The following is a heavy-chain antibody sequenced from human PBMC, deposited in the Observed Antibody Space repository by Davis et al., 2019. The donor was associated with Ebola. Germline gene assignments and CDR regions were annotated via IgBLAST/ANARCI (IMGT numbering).Heavy chain of an antibody. J-gene: IGHJ4*02. Sequence: GGSLRLSCAASGFTFSSYGMHWIRQAPGKGLEWVAVISYDGSNKYYADSVKGRFTISRDNSKNTLYLQMNSLRAEDTAVYYCAKDGERSNGWLIVYFDYRGQGTLVTVSS. D-gene: IGHD6-19*01. CDR3: AKDGERSNGWLIVYFDY. CDR1: GFTFSSYG. V-gene: IGHV3-30*18. CDR2: ISYDGSNK.